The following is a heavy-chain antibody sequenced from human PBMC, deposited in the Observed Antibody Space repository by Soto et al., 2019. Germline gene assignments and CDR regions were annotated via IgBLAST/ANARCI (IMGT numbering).Heavy chain of an antibody. Sequence: PSETLSLTXAVYGGSFSGYYWSWIRQPPGKGLEWIGEINHSGSTNYNPSLKSRVTISVDTSKNQFSLKLSSVTAADTAVYYCARFGITMVRGAYYYYYYGMDVWGQGTTVTVSS. J-gene: IGHJ6*02. CDR1: GGSFSGYY. CDR2: INHSGST. CDR3: ARFGITMVRGAYYYYYYGMDV. D-gene: IGHD3-10*01. V-gene: IGHV4-34*01.